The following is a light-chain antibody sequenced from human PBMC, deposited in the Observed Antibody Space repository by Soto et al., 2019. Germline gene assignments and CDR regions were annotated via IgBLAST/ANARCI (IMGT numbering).Light chain of an antibody. CDR3: QQTYSTPRT. Sequence: DNRVNHSVASLSATVRGGVCMXRRASQSISNYLNWYQQKPGKAPNLLIYDASSLQSGVPSRFSGSGSGTDFTLTISSLQPEDFVTYYCQQTYSTPRTFGQGTKVDI. CDR1: QSISNY. V-gene: IGKV1-39*01. J-gene: IGKJ1*01. CDR2: DAS.